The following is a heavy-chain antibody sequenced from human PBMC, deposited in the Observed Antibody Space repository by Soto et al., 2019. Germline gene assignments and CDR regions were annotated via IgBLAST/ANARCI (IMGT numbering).Heavy chain of an antibody. J-gene: IGHJ3*02. CDR1: GFTFSSYA. CDR2: ISGSGGST. V-gene: IGHV3-23*01. Sequence: GGSLRLSCAASGFTFSSYAMSWVRQAPGKGLEWVSAISGSGGSTYYADSVKGRFTISRDNSKNTLYLQMNSLRAEDTAVYYCAKEGGSSSSDYDVSRPDDVRPVEAFDIWGQGTMVTVSS. D-gene: IGHD6-6*01. CDR3: AKEGGSSSSDYDVSRPDDVRPVEAFDI.